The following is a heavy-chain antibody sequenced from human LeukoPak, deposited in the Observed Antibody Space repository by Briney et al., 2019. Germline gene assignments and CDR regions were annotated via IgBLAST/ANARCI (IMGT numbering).Heavy chain of an antibody. J-gene: IGHJ4*02. CDR1: GFSLATSRVG. V-gene: IGHV2-5*01. CDR2: IYWNDNK. Sequence: SGHTLVNPTQTFTLTCTFSGFSLATSRVGVGWIRQPPGKALEWLALIYWNDNKRYSPSLRSRLTVTKDTSKTQVFLTMTKMDPVDTATYYCAHSYGDYDPYFDYWGQGTLVTVSS. D-gene: IGHD4-17*01. CDR3: AHSYGDYDPYFDY.